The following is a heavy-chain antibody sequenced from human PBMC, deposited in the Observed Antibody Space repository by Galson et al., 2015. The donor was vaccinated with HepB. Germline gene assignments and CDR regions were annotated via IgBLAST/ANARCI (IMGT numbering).Heavy chain of an antibody. D-gene: IGHD4-17*01. CDR2: ISSSSSYI. Sequence: SLRLSCAASGVTFSSYSMNWVRQAPGKGLEWVSSISSSSSYIYYADSVEGRFTISRDNAKKSLYMQMNILRGEDTAVYYCARVDYGDFDAFDIWGQGTMVTVSS. CDR3: ARVDYGDFDAFDI. V-gene: IGHV3-21*01. CDR1: GVTFSSYS. J-gene: IGHJ3*02.